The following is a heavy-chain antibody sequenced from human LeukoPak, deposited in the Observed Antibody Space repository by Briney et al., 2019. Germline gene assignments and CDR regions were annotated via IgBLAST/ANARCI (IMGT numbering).Heavy chain of an antibody. CDR3: AMTVGYCSGGSCYAHRYPAFDI. Sequence: GSLRLSCAASGFTFSSYAMSWIRQPPGKGLEWIGEINHSGSTNYNPSLKSRVTISVGTSKNQFSLKLSSVTAADTAVYYCAMTVGYCSGGSCYAHRYPAFDIWGQGTMVTVSS. CDR1: GFTFSSYA. CDR2: INHSGST. V-gene: IGHV4-34*08. J-gene: IGHJ3*02. D-gene: IGHD2-15*01.